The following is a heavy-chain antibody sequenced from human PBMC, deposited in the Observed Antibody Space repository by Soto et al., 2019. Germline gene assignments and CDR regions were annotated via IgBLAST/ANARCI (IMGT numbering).Heavy chain of an antibody. D-gene: IGHD1-1*01. J-gene: IGHJ5*02. CDR3: AKLHPGAS. V-gene: IGHV1-8*01. CDR1: GYTFTNSD. CDR2: VNPNSGNT. Sequence: QVQLVQSGAEVRKPGASVKVSCKASGYTFTNSDIHWVRQATGQGLEWMGWVNPNSGNTGYARKFQGRVTMTRDTSINPAFMELSSLSSEDPAVYYCAKLHPGASWGQGTLVTVSS.